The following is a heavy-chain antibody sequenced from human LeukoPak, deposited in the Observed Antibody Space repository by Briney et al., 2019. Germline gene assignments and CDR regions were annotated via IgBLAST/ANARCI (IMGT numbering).Heavy chain of an antibody. CDR1: GFTFNSYG. Sequence: PGGSLRLSCVGSGFTFNSYGMHWVRQAPGKGLQWVAAITYDGSTRYHADSVKGRFTISRDNYRNTLYLQMNSLRPEDTAVYYCAKDLNYGDLFDSWGQGTLVTVSS. CDR2: ITYDGSTR. CDR3: AKDLNYGDLFDS. J-gene: IGHJ4*02. V-gene: IGHV3-30*18. D-gene: IGHD4-17*01.